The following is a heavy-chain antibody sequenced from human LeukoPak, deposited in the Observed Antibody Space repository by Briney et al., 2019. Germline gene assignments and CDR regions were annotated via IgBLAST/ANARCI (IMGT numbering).Heavy chain of an antibody. CDR2: IYYSGNT. Sequence: SETLSLTCTVSGGSFSSSSYYWGWIRQPPGKGLKWIGSIYYSGNTYYNPSLKSRVAISVDTSKNQFSLKLSSVTAADTAVYYCARAIEVGAMTPFDYWGQGTLVTVSS. CDR3: ARAIEVGAMTPFDY. V-gene: IGHV4-39*07. CDR1: GGSFSSSSYY. J-gene: IGHJ4*02. D-gene: IGHD1-26*01.